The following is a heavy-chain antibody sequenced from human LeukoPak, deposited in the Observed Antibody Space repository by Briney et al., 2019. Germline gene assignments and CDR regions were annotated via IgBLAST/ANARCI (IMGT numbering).Heavy chain of an antibody. CDR1: GFSLSTRGVG. V-gene: IGHV2-5*02. CDR2: HYSDDDK. J-gene: IGHJ4*02. CDR3: THRDGYYGSGSYYY. Sequence: SGPTLVKPTQTLTLTCTFPGFSLSTRGVGVGWIRQPPGKALEWLALHYSDDDKRYTPSPNRRLPITQDNSNNQVVLTMTNMYPVDTATYYCTHRDGYYGSGSYYYWGQGTLVTVSS. D-gene: IGHD3-10*01.